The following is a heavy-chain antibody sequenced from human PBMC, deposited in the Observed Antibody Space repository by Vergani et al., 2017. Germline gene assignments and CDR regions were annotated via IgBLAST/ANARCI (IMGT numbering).Heavy chain of an antibody. D-gene: IGHD2-2*01. CDR1: GFTFSSYA. CDR3: ARDSVYHYFDY. J-gene: IGHJ4*02. CDR2: IWYDGSNK. Sequence: VQLVESGGGLVQPGGSLRLSCAASGFTFSSYAMSWVRQAPGKGLEWVAVIWYDGSNKYYADSVKGRFTISRDNSKNTLYLQMNSLRAEDTAVYYCARDSVYHYFDYWGQGTLVTVSS. V-gene: IGHV3-33*08.